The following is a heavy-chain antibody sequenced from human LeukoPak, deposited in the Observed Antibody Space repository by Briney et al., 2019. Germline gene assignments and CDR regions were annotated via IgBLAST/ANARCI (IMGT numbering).Heavy chain of an antibody. CDR3: ASRSGWTFDY. J-gene: IGHJ4*02. Sequence: GGSLRLSCAASGFSFSNYEMNWVRQAPGKGLEWVSYISSTAKTIYYADSVKGRFTISRDNAKNSLYLQMNSLRAEDTAVYYCASRSGWTFDYWGQGTLVTVSS. D-gene: IGHD2-15*01. V-gene: IGHV3-48*03. CDR1: GFSFSNYE. CDR2: ISSTAKTI.